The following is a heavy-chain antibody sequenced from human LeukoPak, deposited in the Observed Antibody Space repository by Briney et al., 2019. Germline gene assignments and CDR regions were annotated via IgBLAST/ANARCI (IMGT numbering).Heavy chain of an antibody. V-gene: IGHV5-51*01. D-gene: IGHD2-15*01. CDR2: SYPGYSDT. Sequence: PGESLKLSRNCFGYSFNSYWIAWVRQMPGKRLESVGISYPGYSDTRYSQSFQGQVTISADKSISTAYLPWGSLNASDTAMHYCARLLRYCRGTYCQGGGFDPWGQGTLVTVSS. CDR1: GYSFNSYW. J-gene: IGHJ5*02. CDR3: ARLLRYCRGTYCQGGGFDP.